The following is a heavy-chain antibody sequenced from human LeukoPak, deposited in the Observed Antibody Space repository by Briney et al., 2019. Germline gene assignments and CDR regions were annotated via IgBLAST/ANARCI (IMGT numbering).Heavy chain of an antibody. CDR3: ARDRKTIAVAGFFDY. CDR2: IIPILGIA. V-gene: IGHV1-69*04. D-gene: IGHD6-19*01. Sequence: SVKVSCKASGGTFSSYAISWVRQAPGQGLEWMGRIIPILGIANYAQKFQGRVTITADKSTSTAYMELRSLRSDDTAVYYCARDRKTIAVAGFFDYWGQGTLVTVSS. J-gene: IGHJ4*02. CDR1: GGTFSSYA.